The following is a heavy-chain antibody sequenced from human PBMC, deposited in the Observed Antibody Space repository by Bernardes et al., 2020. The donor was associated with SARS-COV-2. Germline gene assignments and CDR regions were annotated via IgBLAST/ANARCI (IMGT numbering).Heavy chain of an antibody. V-gene: IGHV3-9*01. J-gene: IGHJ4*02. D-gene: IGHD2-15*01. CDR2: ISWNSGSI. CDR3: AKDVSGGGSLYYFDS. Sequence: GGSLRLSCAASGFTFDDYAMHWVRQAPGKGLEWVSGISWNSGSIGHADSVKGRFTISRDNAKNSLYLQMNSLKPEDTALYYCAKDVSGGGSLYYFDSWGQGILLTVSS. CDR1: GFTFDDYA.